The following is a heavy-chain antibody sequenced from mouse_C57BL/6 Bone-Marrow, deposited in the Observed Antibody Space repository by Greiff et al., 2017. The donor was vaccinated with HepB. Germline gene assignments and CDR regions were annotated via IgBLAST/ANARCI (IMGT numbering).Heavy chain of an antibody. CDR3: ARWGGSSYWYFDV. D-gene: IGHD1-1*01. CDR1: GYSFTSYY. Sequence: QVQLKQSGPELVKPGASVKISCKASGYSFTSYYIHWVKQRPGQGLEWIGWIYPGSGNTKYNEKFKGKATLTAEKSSSTAYMQLSSLTSEDSAVYFCARWGGSSYWYFDVWGTGTTVTVSS. V-gene: IGHV1-66*01. CDR2: IYPGSGNT. J-gene: IGHJ1*03.